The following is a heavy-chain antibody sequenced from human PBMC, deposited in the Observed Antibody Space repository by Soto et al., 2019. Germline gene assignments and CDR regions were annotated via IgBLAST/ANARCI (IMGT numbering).Heavy chain of an antibody. V-gene: IGHV5-10-1*01. J-gene: IGHJ4*02. D-gene: IGHD6-13*01. CDR2: IDPSDSYT. CDR3: ARIIAAAGLGFDY. CDR1: GYSFTNYW. Sequence: PGESLKISCKGSGYSFTNYWISWVRQMPGKGLEWMGRIDPSDSYTNYSPSFQGHVTISADKSISTAYLQWSSLKASDTAMFYCARIIAAAGLGFDYWGQGTLVTVSS.